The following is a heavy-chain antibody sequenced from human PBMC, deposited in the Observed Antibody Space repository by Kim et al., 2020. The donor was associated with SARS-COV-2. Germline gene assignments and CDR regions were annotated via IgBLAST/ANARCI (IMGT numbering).Heavy chain of an antibody. J-gene: IGHJ4*02. CDR1: GFTFSSYS. CDR3: ARDGSRLVDTAMVTDY. D-gene: IGHD5-18*01. CDR2: ISSSSSYI. V-gene: IGHV3-21*01. Sequence: GGSLRLSCAASGFTFSSYSMNWVRQAPGKGLEWVSSISSSSSYIYYADSVKGRFTISRDNAKNSLYLQMNSLRAEDTAVYYCARDGSRLVDTAMVTDYWGQGTLVTVSS.